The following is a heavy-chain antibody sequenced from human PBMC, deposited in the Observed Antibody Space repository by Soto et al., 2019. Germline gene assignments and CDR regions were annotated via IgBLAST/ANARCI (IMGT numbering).Heavy chain of an antibody. V-gene: IGHV4-31*03. CDR2: ISSRGIT. CDR3: ARMSATGTRWFDP. J-gene: IGHJ5*02. CDR1: GCSFSSGAYH. D-gene: IGHD6-13*01. Sequence: QVQLQESGPGLVKPSQTLSLTCTVSGCSFSSGAYHWSWVRQHPVQGLEWIASISSRGITYSNPSLKRRLSMSVDTSKNQFSLNLTSVTAADTAVYHCARMSATGTRWFDPWGQGTLVTVSA.